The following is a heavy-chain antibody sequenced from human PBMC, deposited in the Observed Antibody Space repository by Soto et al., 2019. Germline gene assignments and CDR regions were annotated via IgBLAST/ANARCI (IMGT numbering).Heavy chain of an antibody. J-gene: IGHJ4*02. CDR2: MNPNSGNT. Sequence: ASVKVSCKASGYTFTSYDINWVRQATGQGLEWMGWMNPNSGNTGYAQKFQGRVTMTRNTSISTAHMELSSLRSEDTAVYYCARADPAAADEFDYWGQGTLVTVSS. D-gene: IGHD6-13*01. V-gene: IGHV1-8*01. CDR1: GYTFTSYD. CDR3: ARADPAAADEFDY.